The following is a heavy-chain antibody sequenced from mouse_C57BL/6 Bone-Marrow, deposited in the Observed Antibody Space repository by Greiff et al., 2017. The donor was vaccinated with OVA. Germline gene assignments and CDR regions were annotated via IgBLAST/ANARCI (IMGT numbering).Heavy chain of an antibody. Sequence: QVQLKESGAELVRPGASVTLSCKASGYTFTDYEMHWVKQTPVHGLEWIGAIDPETGGTAYNQKFKGKAILTADKSSSTAYMELRSLTSEDSAVYYCTSTPSYYYGSSFHWYFDVWGTGTTVTVSS. CDR1: GYTFTDYE. V-gene: IGHV1-15*01. J-gene: IGHJ1*03. CDR2: IDPETGGT. CDR3: TSTPSYYYGSSFHWYFDV. D-gene: IGHD1-1*01.